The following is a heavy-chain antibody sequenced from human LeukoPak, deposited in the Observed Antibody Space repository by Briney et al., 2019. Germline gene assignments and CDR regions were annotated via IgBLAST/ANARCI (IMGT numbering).Heavy chain of an antibody. CDR3: ARAVPRRGYYDSSGYSTPNPYYFDY. CDR2: ISPTGCT. Sequence: SETLSLTCTVSSGSIGSYYWSWIRQPPGKGLEWIGYISPTGCTKYTPSLKSRVTISVDTSKNQFSLKLSSVTAADTAVYYCARAVPRRGYYDSSGYSTPNPYYFDYWGQGTLVTVSS. D-gene: IGHD3-22*01. J-gene: IGHJ4*02. CDR1: SGSIGSYY. V-gene: IGHV4-59*01.